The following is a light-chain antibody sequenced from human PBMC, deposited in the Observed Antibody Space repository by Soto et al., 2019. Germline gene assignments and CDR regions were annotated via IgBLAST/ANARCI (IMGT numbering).Light chain of an antibody. Sequence: QSALTQPASVSGSPGQSITISCTGTSSDVGGYNYVSWYQQHPGEAPKLMIYDVSSQPSGVSNRFSGSKSGNTASLTISGLQAEDEDDYYCSSYTSSSSVVFGGGTKLTVL. CDR1: SSDVGGYNY. J-gene: IGLJ2*01. CDR2: DVS. V-gene: IGLV2-14*01. CDR3: SSYTSSSSVV.